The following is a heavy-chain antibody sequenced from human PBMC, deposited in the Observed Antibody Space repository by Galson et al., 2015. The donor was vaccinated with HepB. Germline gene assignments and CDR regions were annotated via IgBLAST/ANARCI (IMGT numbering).Heavy chain of an antibody. Sequence: SLRLSCAASGFTFNNYAMSWVRQAPGKGLEWVSGISGSGGSTYHADSAKGRFTISRDNSKNSLYLQMNSLKTDDTAVYYCAANSGNRYYYYYMDVWGKGTTVTVSS. CDR1: GFTFNNYA. CDR3: AANSGNRYYYYYMDV. V-gene: IGHV3-23*01. D-gene: IGHD1-14*01. J-gene: IGHJ6*03. CDR2: ISGSGGST.